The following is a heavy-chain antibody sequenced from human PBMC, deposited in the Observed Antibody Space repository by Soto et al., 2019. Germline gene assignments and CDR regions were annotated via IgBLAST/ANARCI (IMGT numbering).Heavy chain of an antibody. J-gene: IGHJ3*02. V-gene: IGHV1-2*04. CDR1: GYTFTGYY. CDR3: ARRVATIPTDAFDI. D-gene: IGHD5-12*01. CDR2: INPNSGGT. Sequence: QVQLVQSGAEVKKPGASVKVSRKASGYTFTGYYMHWVRQAPGQGLEWMGWINPNSGGTNYAQKFQGWVTMTRDTSISTAYMELSRLRSDDTAVYYCARRVATIPTDAFDIWGQGTMVTVSS.